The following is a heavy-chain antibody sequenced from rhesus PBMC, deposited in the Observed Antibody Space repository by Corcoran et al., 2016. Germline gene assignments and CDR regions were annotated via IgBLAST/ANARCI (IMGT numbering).Heavy chain of an antibody. CDR2: IFGSVATT. CDR1: GGSITGNS. D-gene: IGHD3-34*01. J-gene: IGHJ4*01. Sequence: QVQLQESGPGLVKPSETLSLTCAVSGGSITGNSWSWIRQPPRKGLEWMGGIFGSVATTVYNPCLKSRVTISADTSNNQFSLKVRSVTAADTAVYYCALGGPNSLYWGQGVLVTVSS. CDR3: ALGGPNSLY. V-gene: IGHV4-160*01.